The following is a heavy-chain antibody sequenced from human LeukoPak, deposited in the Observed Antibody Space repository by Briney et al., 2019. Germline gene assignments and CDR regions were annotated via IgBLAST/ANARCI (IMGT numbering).Heavy chain of an antibody. CDR1: GGSISSGGYY. J-gene: IGHJ5*02. D-gene: IGHD6-13*01. CDR2: IYYSGST. CDR3: ASHQQQLARGWFDP. V-gene: IGHV4-31*03. Sequence: SETLSLTCTVSGGSISSGGYYWSWIRQHPGKGLEWIGYIYYSGSTYYNPSLKSRVTISVDTSKNQFSLKLSSVTAADTAVYYCASHQQQLARGWFDPWGQGTLVTVSS.